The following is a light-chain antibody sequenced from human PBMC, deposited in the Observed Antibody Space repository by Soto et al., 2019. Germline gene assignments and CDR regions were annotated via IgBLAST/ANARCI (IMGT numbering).Light chain of an antibody. Sequence: SVLTQPASVSGSPGQSITISCTGTSSDVGGYNYVSWYQQHPGKAPKLMIYEVSNRLSGVSNRFSGSKSGNTASLTISGLQAEDEADYYCSSYTSSSTGYVFGTGTKVTVL. J-gene: IGLJ1*01. CDR2: EVS. V-gene: IGLV2-14*01. CDR1: SSDVGGYNY. CDR3: SSYTSSSTGYV.